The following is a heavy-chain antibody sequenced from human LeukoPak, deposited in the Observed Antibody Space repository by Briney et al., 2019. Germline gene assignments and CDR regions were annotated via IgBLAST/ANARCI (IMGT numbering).Heavy chain of an antibody. CDR3: ARGIGLRYFDWTFDY. Sequence: SETLSLTCTVSGDPISSYYWSWIRQPPGRGLEWIGYIFYSGSTNYNPSLKSRVTISVDTSKSQFSLKLSSVTAADTAVYYCARGIGLRYFDWTFDYWGQGTLVTVSS. V-gene: IGHV4-59*01. J-gene: IGHJ4*02. CDR1: GDPISSYY. D-gene: IGHD3-9*01. CDR2: IFYSGST.